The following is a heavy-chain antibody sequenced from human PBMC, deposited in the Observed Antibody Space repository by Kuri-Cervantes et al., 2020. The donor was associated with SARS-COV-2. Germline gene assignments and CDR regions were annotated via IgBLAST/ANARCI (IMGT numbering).Heavy chain of an antibody. V-gene: IGHV4-39*01. CDR1: GGSITSNYN. J-gene: IGHJ3*02. CDR3: ARHMYKSNPGDAFDI. CDR2: ISYSGHT. D-gene: IGHD1-20*01. Sequence: SETLSLTCTVSGGSITSNYNWGWIRQPPGKGLEWIGTISYSGHTYYNPSLKSRVAMFIDTSKNQFSPKLYSLTAADTSVYYCARHMYKSNPGDAFDISGRGTLVTVSS.